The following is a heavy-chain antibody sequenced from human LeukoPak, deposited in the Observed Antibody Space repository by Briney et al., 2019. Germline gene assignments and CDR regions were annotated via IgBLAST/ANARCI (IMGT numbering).Heavy chain of an antibody. V-gene: IGHV1-69*13. D-gene: IGHD1-1*01. CDR3: ARGPVQLERLDY. CDR2: IIPIFGTA. Sequence: SVKVSCKASGGAFSSYAISWVRQAPGQGLEWMGGIIPIFGTANYAQKFQGGVTITADESTSTAYMELSSLRPEDTAVYYCARGPVQLERLDYWGQGTLVTVSS. J-gene: IGHJ4*02. CDR1: GGAFSSYA.